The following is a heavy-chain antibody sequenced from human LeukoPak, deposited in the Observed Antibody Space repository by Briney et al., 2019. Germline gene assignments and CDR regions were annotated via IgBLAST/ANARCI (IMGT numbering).Heavy chain of an antibody. CDR1: GYSFTSYW. Sequence: GESLKISCKGSGYSFTSYWIGWVRQMPGKGLEWMGIIYPGDSDTRYSPSFQGQVTISADKSISTAYLQWSSLKASDTAMYYCATASHSSSWQKYFDYWGQGTLVTVSS. V-gene: IGHV5-51*01. D-gene: IGHD6-13*01. CDR2: IYPGDSDT. CDR3: ATASHSSSWQKYFDY. J-gene: IGHJ4*02.